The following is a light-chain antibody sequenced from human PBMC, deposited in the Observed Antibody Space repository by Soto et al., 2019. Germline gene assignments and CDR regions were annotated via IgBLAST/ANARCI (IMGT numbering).Light chain of an antibody. V-gene: IGLV2-8*01. Sequence: QSALTQPPSASASPGQSVTISCTGTSSDVGGYNYVSWYQQHPGKAPKLLIYEVSKRPSGVPDRFSGSKSGSTASLTVSGLQAEDEADYYCSSYAGSNIHYVFGAGTKLTVL. J-gene: IGLJ1*01. CDR1: SSDVGGYNY. CDR3: SSYAGSNIHYV. CDR2: EVS.